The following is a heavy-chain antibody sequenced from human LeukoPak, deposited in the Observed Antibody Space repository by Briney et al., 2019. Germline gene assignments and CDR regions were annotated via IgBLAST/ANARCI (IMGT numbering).Heavy chain of an antibody. Sequence: SVKVSCKASGGTFSSYAISWVRQAPGQGLEWMGGIIPIFGTANYAQKFQGRVTITADESTSTAYMELSSLRSEDTAVYYCASTSSMYYDVLTGHYGMDVWGQGTTVTVSS. CDR2: IIPIFGTA. V-gene: IGHV1-69*13. J-gene: IGHJ6*02. CDR1: GGTFSSYA. D-gene: IGHD3-9*01. CDR3: ASTSSMYYDVLTGHYGMDV.